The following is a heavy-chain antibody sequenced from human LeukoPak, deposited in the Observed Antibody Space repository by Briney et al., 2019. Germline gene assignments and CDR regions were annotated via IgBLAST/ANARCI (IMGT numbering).Heavy chain of an antibody. CDR2: IYYSGST. J-gene: IGHJ4*02. Sequence: SETLSLTCTVSGGSISNYYWSWIRQPPGKGLELIGYIYYSGSTNYNPSLKSRVTISVDTSKNQFSLKLSSVTAADTAAYYCARDSGYYGSGSYYSYIDYWGQGTLVTVSS. D-gene: IGHD3-10*01. CDR1: GGSISNYY. V-gene: IGHV4-59*01. CDR3: ARDSGYYGSGSYYSYIDY.